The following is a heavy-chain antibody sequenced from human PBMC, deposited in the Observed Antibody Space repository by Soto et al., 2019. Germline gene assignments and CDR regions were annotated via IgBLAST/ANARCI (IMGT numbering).Heavy chain of an antibody. CDR2: ISAYNGNT. D-gene: IGHD2-2*01. CDR1: GYTFTSYG. Sequence: ASVKVSCKASGYTFTSYGISWVRQAPGQGLEWMGWISAYNGNTNYAQKLQGRVTVTTDTSTSTAYMELRSLRSDDTAVYYCARHLGYCSSTSCYLYYFDYWGQGTLVTVSS. V-gene: IGHV1-18*01. J-gene: IGHJ4*02. CDR3: ARHLGYCSSTSCYLYYFDY.